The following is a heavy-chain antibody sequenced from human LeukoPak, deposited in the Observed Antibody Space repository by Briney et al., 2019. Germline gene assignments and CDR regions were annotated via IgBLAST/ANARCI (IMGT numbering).Heavy chain of an antibody. D-gene: IGHD3-10*01. CDR1: GFTFSDYA. Sequence: PGGSLRLSCAASGFTFSDYAMSWVRQAPGKGLEWVSGISGSGSSTYYVDSVKGRFTISRDNSKNTLHLQMNSLRDEDTAVYYWAKWVVRGGGFDYWGQGTLVTVSS. V-gene: IGHV3-23*01. CDR2: ISGSGSST. CDR3: AKWVVRGGGFDY. J-gene: IGHJ4*02.